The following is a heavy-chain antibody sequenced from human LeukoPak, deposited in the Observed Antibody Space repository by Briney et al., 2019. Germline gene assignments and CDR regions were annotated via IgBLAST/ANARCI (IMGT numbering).Heavy chain of an antibody. CDR1: GFTFRNYV. Sequence: EGSLRLSCAASGFTFRNYVIHWVRQAPGKGLEWVAVTSSDLNVKLYADSVKGRFTISRDDAKNSLYLQMNSLRDEDTAVYYCARSPRPLSGDNWFDPWGQGTLVTVSS. D-gene: IGHD3-10*01. J-gene: IGHJ5*02. V-gene: IGHV3-30*03. CDR3: ARSPRPLSGDNWFDP. CDR2: TSSDLNVK.